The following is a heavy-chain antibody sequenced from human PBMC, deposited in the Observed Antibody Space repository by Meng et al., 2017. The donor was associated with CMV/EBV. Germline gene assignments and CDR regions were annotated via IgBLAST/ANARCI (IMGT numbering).Heavy chain of an antibody. CDR3: ARDLRYCSSTSCSRGFYYYYGMDV. Sequence: GRSLRLSCAASGFTFSSYAMHWVRQAPGKGLEWVAVISYDGSNKYYADSVKGRFTISRDNSKNTLYLQMNSLRAEDTAVYYCARDLRYCSSTSCSRGFYYYYGMDVWGQGTTVTVSS. J-gene: IGHJ6*02. CDR1: GFTFSSYA. D-gene: IGHD2-2*01. V-gene: IGHV3-30*04. CDR2: ISYDGSNK.